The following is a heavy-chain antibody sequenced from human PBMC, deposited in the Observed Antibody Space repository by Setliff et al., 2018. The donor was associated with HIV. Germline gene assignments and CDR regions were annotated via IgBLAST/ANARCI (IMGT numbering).Heavy chain of an antibody. D-gene: IGHD3-22*01. Sequence: ASEKVSCKASGYNFSSFAMSWVRQAPGQGIEWVAWISGHNGHTNYAQRFQGRVTVTTDTSTSTAYMELRSLRSDDTAVYFCARVGPFEFDSSGYAEFWGQGTPVTVSS. V-gene: IGHV1-18*01. CDR3: ARVGPFEFDSSGYAEF. CDR2: ISGHNGHT. CDR1: GYNFSSFA. J-gene: IGHJ4*02.